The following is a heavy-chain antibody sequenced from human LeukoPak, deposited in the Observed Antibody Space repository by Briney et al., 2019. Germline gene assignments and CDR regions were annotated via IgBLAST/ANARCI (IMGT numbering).Heavy chain of an antibody. Sequence: GGSLRLSCAASGFTFSTYWMGWVRQAPGKGLEWVANVNQDGNEKYYVDSVRGRFTISRDNANNSLYLQMNSLRAEDTSVYYCTIPSRGLEIANWGQGALVTVSS. CDR1: GFTFSTYW. V-gene: IGHV3-7*01. CDR3: TIPSRGLEIAN. CDR2: VNQDGNEK. J-gene: IGHJ4*01. D-gene: IGHD3/OR15-3a*01.